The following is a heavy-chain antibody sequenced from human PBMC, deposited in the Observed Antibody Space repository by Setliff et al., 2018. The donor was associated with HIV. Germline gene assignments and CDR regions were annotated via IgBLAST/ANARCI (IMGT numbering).Heavy chain of an antibody. V-gene: IGHV3-20*04. Sequence: PGGSLRLSCVAPGFTLDEYAMYWVRQRPGKGLEWVSSVNWNGGNTGSADSVKGRFTISRDNARNSVYLQMNSLRAEDTAVYYCARDRIIGRGYTIRYYYMDVWGKGTTVTVSS. CDR3: ARDRIIGRGYTIRYYYMDV. CDR1: GFTLDEYA. D-gene: IGHD3-16*02. CDR2: VNWNGGNT. J-gene: IGHJ6*03.